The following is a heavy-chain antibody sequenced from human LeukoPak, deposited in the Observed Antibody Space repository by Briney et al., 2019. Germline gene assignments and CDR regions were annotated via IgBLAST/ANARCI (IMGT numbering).Heavy chain of an antibody. J-gene: IGHJ6*02. Sequence: SVKVSCKASGGTFSSYAISWVRQAPGQGLEWMGRIIPILGIANYAQKFQGRVTITADKSTSTAYMELSSLRSEDTAVYYCARRESFEGVMDVWGQGTTVTVSS. CDR2: IIPILGIA. V-gene: IGHV1-69*04. CDR1: GGTFSSYA. D-gene: IGHD3-16*01. CDR3: ARRESFEGVMDV.